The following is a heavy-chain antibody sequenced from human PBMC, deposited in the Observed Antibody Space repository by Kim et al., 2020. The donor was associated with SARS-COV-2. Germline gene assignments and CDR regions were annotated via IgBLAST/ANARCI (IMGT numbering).Heavy chain of an antibody. V-gene: IGHV3-7*01. J-gene: IGHJ4*02. CDR1: GFTFSDYW. Sequence: GGSLRLSCAVSGFTFSDYWMSWVRQAPGKGLEWVANIKQDGGEKYYVDSVKGRFTISRDNAKNSLYLQTNSLRAEDTAVYYCARDPNSWALDYWGQGTLVTVSS. D-gene: IGHD6-13*01. CDR3: ARDPNSWALDY. CDR2: IKQDGGEK.